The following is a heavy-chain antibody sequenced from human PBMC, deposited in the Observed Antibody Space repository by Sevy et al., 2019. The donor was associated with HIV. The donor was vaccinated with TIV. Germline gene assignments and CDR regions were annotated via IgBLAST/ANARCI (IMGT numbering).Heavy chain of an antibody. D-gene: IGHD1-26*01. CDR1: GYIFSPYW. Sequence: GESLKISCKGSGYIFSPYWIAWVRQMPGQGLEWMGIILPSDSDTEYSPSFQGHVTISVDKSINTVYLQWSSLKASDSAMYYCARQGDLDYFDYWGQGTLVTVSS. CDR2: ILPSDSDT. CDR3: ARQGDLDYFDY. J-gene: IGHJ4*02. V-gene: IGHV5-51*01.